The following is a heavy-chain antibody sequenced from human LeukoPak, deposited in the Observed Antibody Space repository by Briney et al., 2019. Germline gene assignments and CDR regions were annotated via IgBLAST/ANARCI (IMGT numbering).Heavy chain of an antibody. Sequence: SQTLSLXCTVSGGSISSGDYYWNWIRQPPGKGLEWIGYIYYSGSTYYNPSLKSRVTISVDTSKNQFSLKLSSVTAADTAVYYCAIAISRESGWYNYWGQGTLVTVSS. CDR1: GGSISSGDYY. J-gene: IGHJ4*02. CDR3: AIAISRESGWYNY. D-gene: IGHD6-19*01. V-gene: IGHV4-30-4*08. CDR2: IYYSGST.